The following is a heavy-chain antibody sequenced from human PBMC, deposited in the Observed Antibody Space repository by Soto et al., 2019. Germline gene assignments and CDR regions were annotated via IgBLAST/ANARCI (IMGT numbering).Heavy chain of an antibody. V-gene: IGHV3-30*04. Sequence: TVGSLRLSCAASGFTFSSYTMHWVRQAPGRGLQWVAVVSSDGTNKYYADSVRGRFTISRGNSNSTTYLQMNSLRRDDTAGYYRVGAGMWTGKGFESWGRGTLV. CDR2: VSSDGTNK. CDR1: GFTFSSYT. CDR3: VGAGMWTGKGFES. D-gene: IGHD3-3*01. J-gene: IGHJ4*02.